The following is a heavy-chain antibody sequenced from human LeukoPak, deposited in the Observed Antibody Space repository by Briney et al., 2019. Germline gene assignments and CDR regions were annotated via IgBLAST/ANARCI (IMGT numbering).Heavy chain of an antibody. D-gene: IGHD2-15*01. V-gene: IGHV1-2*02. J-gene: IGHJ5*02. CDR3: ARDRGYCIKTSCRRRFDP. CDR2: INPNTGGT. CDR1: GYTFTGDY. Sequence: GAAVKVSCKASGYTFTGDYIHWVRQAPGQGLEWMGWINPNTGGTDFAQKFQGRVTMTRGTSINTAYMELSRLRSDDTAVYYCARDRGYCIKTSCRRRFDPWGQGTLVTVSS.